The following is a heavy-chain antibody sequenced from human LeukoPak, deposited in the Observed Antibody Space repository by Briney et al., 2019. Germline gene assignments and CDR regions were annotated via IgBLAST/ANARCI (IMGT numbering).Heavy chain of an antibody. D-gene: IGHD1-20*01. J-gene: IGHJ4*02. V-gene: IGHV3-23*01. Sequence: EGSLRLSCAASGFTFTSYSMSWVRQAPGKGLEWVSAISASGGGTYYADSVKGRFTISRDNSKNTLYLQINSLRAEDTAVYYCAKFPWIDNWNQAPFDYWGQGTLLTVSS. CDR2: ISASGGGT. CDR3: AKFPWIDNWNQAPFDY. CDR1: GFTFTSYS.